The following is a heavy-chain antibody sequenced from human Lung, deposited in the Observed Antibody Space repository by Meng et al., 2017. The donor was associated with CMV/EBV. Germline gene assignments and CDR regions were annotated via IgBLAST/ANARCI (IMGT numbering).Heavy chain of an antibody. CDR1: GFTFSTYD. CDR3: AREEAGRFDAFAV. J-gene: IGHJ3*01. Sequence: GGSLRLSCTASGFTFSTYDMHWVRQAPGKGLEWVAFISYGGNNKYYADSVKGRFTISRDDSKNTLYLQVSSLRTEDTAVYYCAREEAGRFDAFAVWGQGKXVNVAS. V-gene: IGHV3-30*04. D-gene: IGHD3-3*01. CDR2: ISYGGNNK.